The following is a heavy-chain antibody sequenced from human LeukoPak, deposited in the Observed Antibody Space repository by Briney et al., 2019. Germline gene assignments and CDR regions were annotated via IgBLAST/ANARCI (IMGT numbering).Heavy chain of an antibody. V-gene: IGHV3-53*01. Sequence: GGSLRLSCAVAGFTVSINYMSWVRQAPGKGLEWVSVIYSCGMTYYADSVKGRFTISRANSKNTLYFHMNSLRAEDTAVYDCARDRYGVSHDYWGQGTLVTVSS. CDR3: ARDRYGVSHDY. J-gene: IGHJ4*02. CDR2: IYSCGMT. CDR1: GFTVSINY. D-gene: IGHD4-17*01.